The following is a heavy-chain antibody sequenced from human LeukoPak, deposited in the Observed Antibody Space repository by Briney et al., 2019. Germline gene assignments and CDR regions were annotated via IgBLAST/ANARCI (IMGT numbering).Heavy chain of an antibody. J-gene: IGHJ4*02. D-gene: IGHD1-26*01. CDR2: ISWNSGSI. V-gene: IGHV3-9*01. CDR3: AGDRATSYFDY. CDR1: GFIFNNYA. Sequence: PGGSLRLSCAGSGFIFNNYAMHWVRQPPGKGLEWVSGISWNSGSIDYADSVKGRFTISRDNSKNTLYLQMNSLRAEDTAVYYCAGDRATSYFDYWGQGALVTISS.